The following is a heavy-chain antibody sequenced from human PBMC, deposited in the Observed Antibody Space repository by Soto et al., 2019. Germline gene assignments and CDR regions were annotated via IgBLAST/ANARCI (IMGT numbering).Heavy chain of an antibody. Sequence: PSETLSITCTVSGDSISSGGYYWSWIRQHPGKGLEWIGYIYYSGSTYYNPSLKSRVTISVDTSKNQFSLKLSSVTAADTAVYYCARGFLRRPSGPLDYWGHGTLVTVSS. CDR2: IYYSGST. CDR3: ARGFLRRPSGPLDY. CDR1: GDSISSGGYY. J-gene: IGHJ4*01. D-gene: IGHD3-3*01. V-gene: IGHV4-31*03.